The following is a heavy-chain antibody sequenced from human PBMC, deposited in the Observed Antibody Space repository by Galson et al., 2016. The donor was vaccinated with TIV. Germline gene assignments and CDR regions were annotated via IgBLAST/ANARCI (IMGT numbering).Heavy chain of an antibody. CDR1: GYTFNNYD. V-gene: IGHV1-8*01. Sequence: SVKVSCKASGYTFNNYDISWVRQATGQGFEWMGWMNPNSGNAGYAQKFQGRVTMTSNTSVNTAYMEVRSLRFEDTAVYYCARARRGYCSGGSCLPGYWGQGTLVTVSS. J-gene: IGHJ4*02. CDR2: MNPNSGNA. D-gene: IGHD2-15*01. CDR3: ARARRGYCSGGSCLPGY.